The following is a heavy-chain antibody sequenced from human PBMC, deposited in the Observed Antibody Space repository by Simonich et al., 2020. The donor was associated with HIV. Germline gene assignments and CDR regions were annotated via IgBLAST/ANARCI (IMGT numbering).Heavy chain of an antibody. CDR1: GFTFSSYA. D-gene: IGHD3-16*01. Sequence: QVQLVESGGGVVQPGRSLRLSCAASGFTFSSYAMHWVRQAPGKGLEWVAVISYEGSNKYYADSGKGRFTNSRDNSKNTLYLQMNSLRAEDTAVYYCASGGSISSVWADDYWGQGTLVTVSS. CDR2: ISYEGSNK. CDR3: ASGGSISSVWADDY. J-gene: IGHJ4*02. V-gene: IGHV3-30*07.